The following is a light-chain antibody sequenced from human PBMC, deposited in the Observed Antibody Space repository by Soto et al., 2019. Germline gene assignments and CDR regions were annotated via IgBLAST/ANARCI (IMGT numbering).Light chain of an antibody. J-gene: IGKJ1*01. CDR3: QQYCSSPWT. V-gene: IGKV3-20*01. Sequence: EIVLTHSPGTLSLCPWEIATLSCRASQSVSSSYLVWHQQKPGQAPRLLIYAASRRATGIPDRFSGSGSGTDFTLTISRLEPEDFAVYYRQQYCSSPWTFGQGTKVDIK. CDR2: AAS. CDR1: QSVSSSY.